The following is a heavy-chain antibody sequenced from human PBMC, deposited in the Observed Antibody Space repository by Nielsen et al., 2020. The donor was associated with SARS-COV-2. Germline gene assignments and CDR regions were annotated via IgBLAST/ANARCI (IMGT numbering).Heavy chain of an antibody. CDR1: GGSISSYY. Sequence: SETLSLTCTVSGGSISSYYWSWIRQPPGKGLEWIGYIYYSGSTNYNHSLKSRVTISVDTSKNQFSLKLSSVTAADTAVYYCATYRPGGENYYYGMDVWGQGTTVTVSS. J-gene: IGHJ6*02. D-gene: IGHD1-14*01. V-gene: IGHV4-59*01. CDR3: ATYRPGGENYYYGMDV. CDR2: IYYSGST.